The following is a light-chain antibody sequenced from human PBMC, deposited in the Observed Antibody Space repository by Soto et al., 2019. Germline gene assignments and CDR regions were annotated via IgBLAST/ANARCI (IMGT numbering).Light chain of an antibody. V-gene: IGKV1-5*01. J-gene: IGKJ2*03. CDR1: QSISSW. CDR3: QPYNSYPYC. CDR2: DAS. Sequence: DIQMTQSPSTLSASVGDRVNITCRASQSISSWLAWYQKKPGKAPKLLIYDASSLESGVPSRFSSSGSGTDVTLTISSLQPGDFATYYCQPYNSYPYCFGQGTKLDIK.